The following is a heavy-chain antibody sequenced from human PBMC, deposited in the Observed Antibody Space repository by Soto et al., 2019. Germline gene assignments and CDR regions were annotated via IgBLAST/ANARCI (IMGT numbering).Heavy chain of an antibody. CDR2: IKSIPDGGTA. D-gene: IGHD3-16*01. Sequence: SVSKTWMNWVRQAPGKGLEWVGRIKSIPDGGTADYAAPLKGRFTISRDDSKNTLFLQMNSLKTEDTAVYYCTTDTVCDYWGQGTLVTVS. V-gene: IGHV3-15*07. CDR3: TTDTVCDY. J-gene: IGHJ4*02. CDR1: SVSKTW.